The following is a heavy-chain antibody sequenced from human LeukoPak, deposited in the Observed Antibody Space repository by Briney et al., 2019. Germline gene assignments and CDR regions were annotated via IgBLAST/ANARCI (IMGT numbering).Heavy chain of an antibody. D-gene: IGHD6-19*01. CDR3: TNGWDV. V-gene: IGHV3-30*04. Sequence: PGGSLRLSCAASGFAFNTYTVHWVRQGPGKGLDWVAVISFDGSNKYYADSVKGRFTISRDNSRNTLYPQMNSLRAEDTAVYYCTNGWDVWGQGTLVTVSS. CDR1: GFAFNTYT. J-gene: IGHJ4*02. CDR2: ISFDGSNK.